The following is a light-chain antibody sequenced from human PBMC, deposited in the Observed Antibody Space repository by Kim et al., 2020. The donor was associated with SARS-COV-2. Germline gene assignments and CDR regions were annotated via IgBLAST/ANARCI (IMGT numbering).Light chain of an antibody. CDR1: QSISST. J-gene: IGKJ4*01. V-gene: IGKV3-11*01. Sequence: LSPGERATLSCRASQSISSTLVWYQQKPGQAPRLVIYEASNRATGIPARFSGSGSGTDFTLTISSLEPEDFAVYYCQQRANWPLTFGGGTKVDIK. CDR2: EAS. CDR3: QQRANWPLT.